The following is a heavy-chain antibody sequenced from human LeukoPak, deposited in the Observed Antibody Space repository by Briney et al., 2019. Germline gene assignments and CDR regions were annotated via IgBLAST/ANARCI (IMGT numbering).Heavy chain of an antibody. CDR2: MSSNGGTT. J-gene: IGHJ4*02. CDR1: GFTFSSYA. Sequence: GGSLRVSCAASGFTFSSYAMHWVRQAPGKGLEYVSAMSSNGGTTDYANSVKGRFTISRDNSKNTLYLQMGSLRAEDMAVYYCARVGDVGPFCYWGQGTLVTVSS. CDR3: ARVGDVGPFCY. D-gene: IGHD1-26*01. V-gene: IGHV3-64*01.